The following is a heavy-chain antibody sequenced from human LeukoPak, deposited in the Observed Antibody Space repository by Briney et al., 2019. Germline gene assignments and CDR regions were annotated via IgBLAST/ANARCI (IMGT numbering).Heavy chain of an antibody. D-gene: IGHD2-15*01. V-gene: IGHV4-39*07. CDR2: IYYSGST. CDR3: ARVGSSRVVVAATPAPFDY. Sequence: PSETLSLTCTVSGGSISSSSYYWGWIRQPPGKVLEWIGSIYYSGSTYYNPSLKSRVTISVDTSKNQFSLKLSSVTAADTAVYYCARVGSSRVVVAATPAPFDYWGQGTLVTVSS. CDR1: GGSISSSSYY. J-gene: IGHJ4*02.